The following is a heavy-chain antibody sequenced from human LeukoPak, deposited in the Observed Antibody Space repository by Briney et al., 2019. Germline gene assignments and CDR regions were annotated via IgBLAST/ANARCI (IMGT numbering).Heavy chain of an antibody. V-gene: IGHV3-11*05. J-gene: IGHJ4*02. D-gene: IGHD4-23*01. CDR3: ARVSVVTTFDY. CDR2: ISSSSSYT. Sequence: GGSLTLSCAASGFTFSDYYMSWIRQAPGKGLEWVSYISSSSSYTNYADSVKGRFTISRDNAKNSLYLQMNSLRAEDTAVYYCARVSVVTTFDYWGQGTLVTVSS. CDR1: GFTFSDYY.